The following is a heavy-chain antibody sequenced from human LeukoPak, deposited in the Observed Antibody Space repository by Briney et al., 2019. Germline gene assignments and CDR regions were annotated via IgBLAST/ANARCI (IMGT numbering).Heavy chain of an antibody. V-gene: IGHV4-59*12. CDR3: ARESLTWLQSRTSWFDP. D-gene: IGHD5-24*01. Sequence: PSETLSLTCTVSRGSINGYSWSWIRQSPGGGLEWIGYIYYSGDTAYNPSLRSRVTISVDSSKNQFSLRLSSVTAADTAVYYCARESLTWLQSRTSWFDPWGQGTLVTVSS. J-gene: IGHJ5*02. CDR2: IYYSGDT. CDR1: RGSINGYS.